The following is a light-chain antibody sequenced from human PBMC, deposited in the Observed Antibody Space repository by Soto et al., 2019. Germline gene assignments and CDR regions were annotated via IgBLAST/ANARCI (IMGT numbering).Light chain of an antibody. CDR1: SSDVGGYNY. CDR2: EVS. Sequence: QSALTQPASVSGSPGQSITISCTGTSSDVGGYNYVSWYQQHPGKAPKLLIYEVSNRPSGVSNRLSGSKSGNTASLTISGLQAEDEADYYCSSYTSNSIVIFGGGTKLTVL. J-gene: IGLJ2*01. V-gene: IGLV2-14*01. CDR3: SSYTSNSIVI.